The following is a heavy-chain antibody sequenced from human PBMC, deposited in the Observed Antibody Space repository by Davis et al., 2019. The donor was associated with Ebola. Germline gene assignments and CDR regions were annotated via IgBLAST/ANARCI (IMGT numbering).Heavy chain of an antibody. J-gene: IGHJ4*02. V-gene: IGHV4-34*01. CDR1: GGSFSGYY. D-gene: IGHD3-10*01. Sequence: PSETLSLTCAVYGGSFSGYYWSWIRQPPGKGLEWIGEINHSGSTNYNPSLKSRVTISVDTSKNQFSLKLSSVTAADTAVYYCARGRVGVGNYFDYWGQGTLVTVSS. CDR2: INHSGST. CDR3: ARGRVGVGNYFDY.